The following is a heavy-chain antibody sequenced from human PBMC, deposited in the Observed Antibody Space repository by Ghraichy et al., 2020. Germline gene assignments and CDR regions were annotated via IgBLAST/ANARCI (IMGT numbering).Heavy chain of an antibody. J-gene: IGHJ6*02. V-gene: IGHV1-18*01. CDR1: GYSFTSYG. CDR2: ISAYNGNA. D-gene: IGHD6-19*01. CDR3: ATAGGYSSAWYPSPYWGMDV. Sequence: ASVKVSCKASGYSFTSYGISWVRQAPGQGLEWLGWISAYNGNANYAQNLQGRVTMTTDTSTTTAYMELRSLRSDDTAVYYCATAGGYSSAWYPSPYWGMDVWGQGTTVTVSS.